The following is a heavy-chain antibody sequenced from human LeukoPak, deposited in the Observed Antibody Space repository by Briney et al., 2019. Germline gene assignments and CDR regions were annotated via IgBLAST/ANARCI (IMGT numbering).Heavy chain of an antibody. CDR1: GFTFSSYA. J-gene: IGHJ4*02. CDR3: AKDQGGAGTNSDY. CDR2: IRYDGGNK. V-gene: IGHV3-30*02. D-gene: IGHD1-26*01. Sequence: SGGSLRLSCAASGFTFSSYAMSWVRQAPGKGLEWVAFIRYDGGNKYYTDSVKGRFTISRDNSKNTLYLQMDSLRAEDTAVYYCAKDQGGAGTNSDYRGQGTLVTVSS.